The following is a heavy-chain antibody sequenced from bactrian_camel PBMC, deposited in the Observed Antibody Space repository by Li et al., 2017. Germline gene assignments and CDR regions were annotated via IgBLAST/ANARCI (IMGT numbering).Heavy chain of an antibody. CDR2: ISSDGST. V-gene: IGHV3S63*01. J-gene: IGHJ4*01. CDR3: AAEDHCSSDYPMDYLGAYEYDY. D-gene: IGHD4*01. CDR1: GFSFDDHD. Sequence: QLVESGGGSVQAGGSLRLSCTASGFSFDDHDLGWYRLGPENECELVSSISSDGSTNYAESVKGRFTISRDDAKNTVYLQMSSLKPEDTAMYYCAAEDHCSSDYPMDYLGAYEYDYWGQGTQVTVS.